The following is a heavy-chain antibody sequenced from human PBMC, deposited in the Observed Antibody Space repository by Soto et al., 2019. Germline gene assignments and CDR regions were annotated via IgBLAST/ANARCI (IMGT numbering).Heavy chain of an antibody. V-gene: IGHV3-7*01. J-gene: IGHJ6*01. CDR2: IKQDGSEK. CDR3: AREGGGYSLYDYGMEV. D-gene: IGHD5-18*01. Sequence: PXGSLILSCTAAGCTFSSYGMSWVRQAPGKGLEWVANIKQDGSEKYYVDSLKGRFTISRDNAKNSLYLQMNSLRAEDTAVYYCAREGGGYSLYDYGMEVLEQGTTVTVSS. CDR1: GCTFSSYG.